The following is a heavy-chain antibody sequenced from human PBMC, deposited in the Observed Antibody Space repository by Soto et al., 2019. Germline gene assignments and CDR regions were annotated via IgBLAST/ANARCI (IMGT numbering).Heavy chain of an antibody. D-gene: IGHD4-17*01. J-gene: IGHJ4*02. CDR1: GGSISRSDYY. V-gene: IGHV4-30-4*01. CDR3: ARDTTGSSWDY. Sequence: PSETLSLTCAVYGGSISRSDYYWSWIRQPPGKGLEWIGYIYYSGSTYYNPSLKSRVTISVDTSKNQFSLKLSSVTAADTAVYYCARDTTGSSWDYWGQGTLVTVSS. CDR2: IYYSGST.